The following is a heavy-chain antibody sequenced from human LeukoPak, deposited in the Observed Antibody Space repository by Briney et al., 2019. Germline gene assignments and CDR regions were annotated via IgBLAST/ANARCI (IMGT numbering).Heavy chain of an antibody. CDR2: IWYDGNNK. CDR1: GFTFRSYG. D-gene: IGHD2/OR15-2a*01. CDR3: ARAKDNSARDASDM. V-gene: IGHV3-33*01. Sequence: PGRSLRLSCAASGFTFRSYGMHWVRQAPCKGLEWVAVIWYDGNNKYYTDSVKGRFIISRDNSKNTLYLQMNGLRAEDTAVYYCARAKDNSARDASDMWGQGTMVTVSS. J-gene: IGHJ3*02.